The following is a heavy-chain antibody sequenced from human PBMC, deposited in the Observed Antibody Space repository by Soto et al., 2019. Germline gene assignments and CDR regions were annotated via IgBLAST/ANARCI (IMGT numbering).Heavy chain of an antibody. CDR3: ARDLRLDRSCYSRWFDP. CDR2: IYYSGST. J-gene: IGHJ5*02. V-gene: IGHV4-61*01. CDR1: GGSVSSGSYY. D-gene: IGHD2-15*01. Sequence: PSETLSLTCTVSGGSVSSGSYYWSWIRQPPGKGLEWIGYIYYSGSTNYNPSLKSRVTISVDTSKNQFSLKLSSVTAADTAVYYCARDLRLDRSCYSRWFDPWGQGTLVTVS.